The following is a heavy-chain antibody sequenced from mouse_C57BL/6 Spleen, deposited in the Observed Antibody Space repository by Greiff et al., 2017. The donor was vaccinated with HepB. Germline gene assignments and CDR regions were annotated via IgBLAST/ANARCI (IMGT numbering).Heavy chain of an antibody. CDR2: IYPGDGDT. Sequence: QVQLQQSGPELVKPGASVKISCKASGYAFSSSWMNWVKQRPGKGLEWIGRIYPGDGDTNYNGKFKGKATLTADKSSSPAYMQLSSLTSEDSAVYFLARGGTTVGAPNYDAMDFWGQGTSGTVSS. J-gene: IGHJ4*01. CDR1: GYAFSSSW. CDR3: ARGGTTVGAPNYDAMDF. V-gene: IGHV1-82*01. D-gene: IGHD1-1*01.